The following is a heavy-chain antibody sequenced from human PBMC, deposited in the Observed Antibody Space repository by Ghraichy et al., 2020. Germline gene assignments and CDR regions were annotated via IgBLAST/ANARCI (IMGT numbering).Heavy chain of an antibody. D-gene: IGHD3-9*01. V-gene: IGHV3-21*01. Sequence: GGSLRLSCAASGFTFSSYSMNWVRQAPGKGLEWVSSISSSSSYIYYADSVKGRFTISRDNAKNSLYLQMNSLRAEDTAVYYCARDLELYYDILTGSGYFDYWGQGTLVTVSS. J-gene: IGHJ4*02. CDR2: ISSSSSYI. CDR3: ARDLELYYDILTGSGYFDY. CDR1: GFTFSSYS.